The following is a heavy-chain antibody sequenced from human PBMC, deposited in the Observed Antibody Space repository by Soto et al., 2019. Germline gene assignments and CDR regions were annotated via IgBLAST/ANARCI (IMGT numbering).Heavy chain of an antibody. V-gene: IGHV4-59*01. CDR3: ARRIAAAQWFDP. J-gene: IGHJ5*02. CDR2: IYYSGST. D-gene: IGHD6-13*01. CDR1: GGSISSYY. Sequence: KTSETLSLTCTVSGGSISSYYWSWIRQPPGKGLEWIGYIYYSGSTNYNPSLKSRVTISVDTSKNQFSLKLSSVTAADTAVYYCARRIAAAQWFDPWGQGTLVTVSS.